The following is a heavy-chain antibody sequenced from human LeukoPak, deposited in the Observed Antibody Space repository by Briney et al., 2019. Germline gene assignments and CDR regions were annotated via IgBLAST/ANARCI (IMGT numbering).Heavy chain of an antibody. V-gene: IGHV3-9*01. J-gene: IGHJ4*02. CDR1: GFTFDDYA. CDR3: AKAMGYSYGTPYFDY. Sequence: GRSLRLSCAASGFTFDDYAMHWVRQVPGRGLEWVSGISWNSGNIGSADSVKGRFTISRDNAKNSLYLQMNSLRAEDTALYYCAKAMGYSYGTPYFDYWGQGTLVTVSS. D-gene: IGHD5-18*01. CDR2: ISWNSGNI.